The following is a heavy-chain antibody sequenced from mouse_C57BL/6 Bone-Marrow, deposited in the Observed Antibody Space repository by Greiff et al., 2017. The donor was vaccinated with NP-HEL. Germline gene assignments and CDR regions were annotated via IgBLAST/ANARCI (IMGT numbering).Heavy chain of an antibody. D-gene: IGHD1-1*01. CDR2: ISGGGGNT. Sequence: EVQGVESGGGLVKPGGSLKLSCAASGFTFSSYTMSWVRQTPEKRLEWVATISGGGGNTYYPDSVKGRFPISSDNAKNTLYLQMSSLRSEDTALYYCARHAYYYGSSAWFAYWGQGTLVTVSA. CDR3: ARHAYYYGSSAWFAY. CDR1: GFTFSSYT. J-gene: IGHJ3*01. V-gene: IGHV5-9*01.